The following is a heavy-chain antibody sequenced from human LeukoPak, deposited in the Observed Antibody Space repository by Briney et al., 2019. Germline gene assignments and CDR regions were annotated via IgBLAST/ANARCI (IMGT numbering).Heavy chain of an antibody. Sequence: ASVKVSCKASGYTFTAYYMHWVRQAPGQGLEWMGWIDPKSGGTKYAQKFQGRVTMTRDTSISTAYMELSRLRSDDTAVYYCARPYDSSGYYYFDYWGQGTLVTVSS. CDR1: GYTFTAYY. D-gene: IGHD3-22*01. CDR3: ARPYDSSGYYYFDY. J-gene: IGHJ4*02. CDR2: IDPKSGGT. V-gene: IGHV1-2*02.